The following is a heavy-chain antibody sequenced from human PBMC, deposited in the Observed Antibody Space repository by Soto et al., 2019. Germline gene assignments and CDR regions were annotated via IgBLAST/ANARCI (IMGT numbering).Heavy chain of an antibody. CDR1: GYSFTNYG. CDR3: ARDRGVAPPVAGNTHYYYYMDV. CDR2: ISAYSGNT. V-gene: IGHV1-18*01. D-gene: IGHD6-19*01. Sequence: QDQLVQSGVEVKKPGASVKVSCKASGYSFTNYGIPWVRQAPGQGFEWMGWISAYSGNTNYAQKFQGRVTLTTDASRSTAYLELRSLRSDDTAVYYCARDRGVAPPVAGNTHYYYYMDVWGKGTTVTVSS. J-gene: IGHJ6*03.